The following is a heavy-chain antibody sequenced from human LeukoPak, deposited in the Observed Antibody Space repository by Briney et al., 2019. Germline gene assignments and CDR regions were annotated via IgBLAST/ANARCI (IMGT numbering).Heavy chain of an antibody. J-gene: IGHJ4*02. D-gene: IGHD5-18*01. Sequence: SETLSLTCIHSGYSIISSNWWGWFRQPPGQGLEWIGYISHSGTTYYNPSLKSRVTMSVDTSKNQFSLKLFSVTALATAVYYGASTALDTFTDFAYWGQGTLVTVSS. V-gene: IGHV4-28*01. CDR3: ASTALDTFTDFAY. CDR1: GYSIISSNW. CDR2: ISHSGTT.